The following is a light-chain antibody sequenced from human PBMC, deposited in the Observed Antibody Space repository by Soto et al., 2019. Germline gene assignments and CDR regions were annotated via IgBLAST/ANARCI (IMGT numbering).Light chain of an antibody. CDR1: SSDVGGFEY. CDR2: EVS. V-gene: IGLV2-14*01. Sequence: QSALSQPASVSGSPGQSITISCTGTSSDVGGFEYVSWYQQHPGKAPKLMIYEVSNRPSGVSNRFSGSKSGNTASLTISGLQAEDEADYYCSSYTSSSSHVVFGGGTQLTVL. J-gene: IGLJ2*01. CDR3: SSYTSSSSHVV.